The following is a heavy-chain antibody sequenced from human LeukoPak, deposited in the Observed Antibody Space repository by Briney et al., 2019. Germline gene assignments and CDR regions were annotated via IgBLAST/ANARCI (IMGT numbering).Heavy chain of an antibody. D-gene: IGHD1-26*01. CDR1: GFTVSNNY. CDR2: VYGGGST. Sequence: TGGSLRLSCAASGFTVSNNYMSWVRQAPGKGLEWVSVVYGGGSTYYADSVKGRFTISRDNSKNSLYLQMNSLRTEDTAVYYCAKANPLIVGARAGGPINFWGQGTMVTASS. CDR3: AKANPLIVGARAGGPINF. J-gene: IGHJ3*01. V-gene: IGHV3-53*05.